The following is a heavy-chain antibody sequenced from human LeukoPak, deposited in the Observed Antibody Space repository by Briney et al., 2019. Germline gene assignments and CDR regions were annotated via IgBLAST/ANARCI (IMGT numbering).Heavy chain of an antibody. V-gene: IGHV4-61*01. CDR1: RDSINTGNYY. D-gene: IGHD1-26*01. CDR2: IYYNGNT. J-gene: IGHJ6*02. Sequence: SETLSLTCTVSRDSINTGNYYWNWIRRPPGKGLEWIGYIYYNGNTNYSPSLKSRVTMSVDTSKNLFSLKVSSVTAADTAVYYCARGRSNYYGMDVWGQGTTVTVSS. CDR3: ARGRSNYYGMDV.